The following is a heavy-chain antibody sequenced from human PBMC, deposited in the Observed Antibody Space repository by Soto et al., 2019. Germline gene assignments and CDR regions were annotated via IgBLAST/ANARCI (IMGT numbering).Heavy chain of an antibody. J-gene: IGHJ5*02. V-gene: IGHV1-18*01. CDR2: ISAYNDER. CDR3: ARDYDIWGEDWFDP. Sequence: QVQLVQSGGEMKKPGASVKVSCKASGYTFTNFGISWVRQAPGQGPEWVGWISAYNDERNYAQKFRGRVIMTTDTSTSTAYMELRTLTSDDTAVSYCARDYDIWGEDWFDPWGQGTLVTVSS. D-gene: IGHD3-9*01. CDR1: GYTFTNFG.